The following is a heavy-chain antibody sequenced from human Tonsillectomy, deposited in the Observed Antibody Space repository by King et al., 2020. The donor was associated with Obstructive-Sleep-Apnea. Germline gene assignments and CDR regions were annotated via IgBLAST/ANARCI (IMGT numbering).Heavy chain of an antibody. D-gene: IGHD1-26*01. V-gene: IGHV4-4*07. CDR1: GGSISSYY. Sequence: VQLQESGPGLVKSSETLSLTCTVSGGSISSYYWSWIRQPAGKGLEWIGRIYTSGSTNYNPSLKSRVTMSVDTSKNQFSLRLSSVTAADTAVYYCARVGETTYYYYGMDVWGQGTTVTVSS. CDR3: ARVGETTYYYYGMDV. J-gene: IGHJ6*02. CDR2: IYTSGST.